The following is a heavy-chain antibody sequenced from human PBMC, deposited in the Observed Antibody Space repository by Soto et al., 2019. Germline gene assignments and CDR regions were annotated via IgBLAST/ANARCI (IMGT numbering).Heavy chain of an antibody. CDR2: IIPILGTA. V-gene: IGHV1-69*13. CDR1: GGTFSSYA. D-gene: IGHD1-7*01. J-gene: IGHJ3*02. Sequence: SVKVSCKASGGTFSSYAISWVRQAPGQGLEWMGGIIPILGTANYAQKFQGRVTITADESTSTAYMELSSLRSEDTAVYYCARALELRLAFDIWGQGTMVTVSS. CDR3: ARALELRLAFDI.